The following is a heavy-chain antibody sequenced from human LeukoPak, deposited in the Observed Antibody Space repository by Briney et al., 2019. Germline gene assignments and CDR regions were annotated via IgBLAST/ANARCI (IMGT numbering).Heavy chain of an antibody. J-gene: IGHJ4*02. CDR2: ISSNGGST. Sequence: GRSLRLSCAASGFTFSSYAMHWVRQAPGKGLEYVSAISSNGGSTYYANSVKGRFTISRDNSKNTLYLQMGSLRAEDMAVYYCAREGYGDHDYWGQGTLVTVSS. CDR3: AREGYGDHDY. CDR1: GFTFSSYA. V-gene: IGHV3-64*01. D-gene: IGHD4-17*01.